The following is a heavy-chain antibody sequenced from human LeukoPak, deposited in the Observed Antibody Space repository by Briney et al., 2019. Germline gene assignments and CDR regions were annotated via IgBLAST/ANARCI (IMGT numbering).Heavy chain of an antibody. V-gene: IGHV3-30-3*01. D-gene: IGHD5-18*01. J-gene: IGHJ4*02. CDR2: ISYDGSNK. Sequence: GGSLRLSCAASGFTFSSYAMHWVRQAPGKGLEWVAVISYDGSNKYYADSVKGRFTISRDNSKNTLYLQMNSLRAEDTAVYYCAKDPRYSYGHYWGQGTLVTVSS. CDR1: GFTFSSYA. CDR3: AKDPRYSYGHY.